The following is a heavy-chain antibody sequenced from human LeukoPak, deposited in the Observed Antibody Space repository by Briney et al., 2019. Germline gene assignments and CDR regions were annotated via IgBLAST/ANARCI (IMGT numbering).Heavy chain of an antibody. V-gene: IGHV3-21*04. CDR3: ARGNSGSYSQDWFDP. CDR2: ISSSSSYI. J-gene: IGHJ5*02. CDR1: GFTFSSYS. Sequence: GGSLRLSCAASGFTFSSYSMNWVRQAPGKGLEWVSSISSSSSYIYYADSVKGRFTISRDNAKNSLYLQMNSLRDDDMTLYYCARGNSGSYSQDWFDPWGQGTLVTVSS. D-gene: IGHD1-26*01.